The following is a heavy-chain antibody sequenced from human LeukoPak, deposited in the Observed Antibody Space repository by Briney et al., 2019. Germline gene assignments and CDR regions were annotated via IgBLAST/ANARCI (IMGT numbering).Heavy chain of an antibody. CDR1: GYSFTSYW. D-gene: IGHD6-13*01. Sequence: GESLKISCKGSGYSFTSYWIGWVRPIPGKGLEWMGIISPGDSDTRYSPSFQGQVTISADKSISTAYLQWSSLKASDTAMYYCARLPRVYSSSWYYFDYWGQGTLVTVSS. J-gene: IGHJ4*02. CDR3: ARLPRVYSSSWYYFDY. CDR2: ISPGDSDT. V-gene: IGHV5-51*01.